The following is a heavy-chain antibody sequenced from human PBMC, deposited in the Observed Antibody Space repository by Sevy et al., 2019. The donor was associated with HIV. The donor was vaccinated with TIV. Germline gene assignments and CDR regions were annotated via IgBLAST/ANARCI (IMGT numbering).Heavy chain of an antibody. Sequence: GGSLRLSCAASGFTFSSYAMSWVRQAPGKGLEWASAISGSGGSTYYADSVKGRFTISRDNSKNTLYLQMNSLRAEDTAVYYCAKDLYDSSGYYYRSYWGQGTLVTVSS. CDR3: AKDLYDSSGYYYRSY. V-gene: IGHV3-23*01. J-gene: IGHJ4*02. CDR2: ISGSGGST. CDR1: GFTFSSYA. D-gene: IGHD3-22*01.